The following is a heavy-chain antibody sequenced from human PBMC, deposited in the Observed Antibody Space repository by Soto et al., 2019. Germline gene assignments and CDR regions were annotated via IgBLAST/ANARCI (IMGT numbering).Heavy chain of an antibody. D-gene: IGHD6-13*01. CDR1: GYIFSNYG. J-gene: IGHJ1*01. Sequence: QVHLVQSGAEVKKPGASVKVSCKASGYIFSNYGMSWVRQAPAQGLEWMGWLSTYNANTYYAQKFQGRVTMTTDTSTSTAYMEMKSLRADDTAVFYCARERDGSSWSSAESLQYWGQGTLVTVSS. CDR3: ARERDGSSWSSAESLQY. CDR2: LSTYNANT. V-gene: IGHV1-18*01.